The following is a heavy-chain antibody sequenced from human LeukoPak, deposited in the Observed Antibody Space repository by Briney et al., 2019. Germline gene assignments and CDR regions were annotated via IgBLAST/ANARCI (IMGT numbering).Heavy chain of an antibody. J-gene: IGHJ4*02. D-gene: IGHD3-9*01. CDR1: GYTFTGYY. CDR2: INPNSGAT. Sequence: ASVKVSCKASGYTFTGYYMHWVRQAPGQGLEWMGWINPNSGATNYAQKFQGRVTMTRDTSISTAYMELSRLRSDDTAVYYCARATILTGYPVFHYWGQGTLVTVSS. V-gene: IGHV1-2*02. CDR3: ARATILTGYPVFHY.